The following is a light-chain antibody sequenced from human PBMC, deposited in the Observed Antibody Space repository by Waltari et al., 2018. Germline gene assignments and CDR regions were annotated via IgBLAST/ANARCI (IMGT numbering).Light chain of an antibody. CDR3: MQGTHWPLWT. J-gene: IGKJ1*01. CDR2: KVS. V-gene: IGKV2-30*02. Sequence: DVVMTQSPLSLPVTLGRPASISCRSSQSLVHSDGNTYLNWFQQRPGQSPRRLIYKVSNRDSGVPDRFSGSGSGTDFTLTISRVEAEDVGLYYCMQGTHWPLWTFGQGTKVEIK. CDR1: QSLVHSDGNTY.